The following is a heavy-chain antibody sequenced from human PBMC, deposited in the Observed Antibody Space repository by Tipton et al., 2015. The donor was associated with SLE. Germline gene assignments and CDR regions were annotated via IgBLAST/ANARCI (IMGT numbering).Heavy chain of an antibody. CDR3: ARDKPRYCSGGSCYFDAFDI. D-gene: IGHD2-15*01. CDR1: GGSFSGYY. J-gene: IGHJ3*02. V-gene: IGHV4-34*01. CDR2: INHSGST. Sequence: TLSLTCAVYGGSFSGYYRSWIRQPPGKGLEWIGEINHSGSTNYNPSLKSRVTISVGTSKNQFSLKLSSVTAADTAVYYCARDKPRYCSGGSCYFDAFDIWGQGAMVTVSS.